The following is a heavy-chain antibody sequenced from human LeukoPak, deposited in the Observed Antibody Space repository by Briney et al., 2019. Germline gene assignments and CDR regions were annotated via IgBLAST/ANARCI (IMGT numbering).Heavy chain of an antibody. V-gene: IGHV1-8*01. Sequence: ASVKVSCKASGYTFTCYDINWVRQATGQGLEWMGWMNPNSGNTGYAQKFQGRVTMTRNTSISTAYMELSSLRSEDTAVYYCARSGYCSGGSCFDFDYWGQGTLVTVSS. CDR2: MNPNSGNT. J-gene: IGHJ4*02. D-gene: IGHD2-15*01. CDR1: GYTFTCYD. CDR3: ARSGYCSGGSCFDFDY.